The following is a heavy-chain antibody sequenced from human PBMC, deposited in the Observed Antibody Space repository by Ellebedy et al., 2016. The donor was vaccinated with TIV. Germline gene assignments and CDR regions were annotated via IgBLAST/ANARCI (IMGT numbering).Heavy chain of an antibody. D-gene: IGHD5-18*01. CDR3: ARSGRYSYGSSDY. CDR2: IYSGGST. CDR1: GFTVSSNY. J-gene: IGHJ4*02. Sequence: PGGSLRLSCAASGFTVSSNYMSWVRQAPGKGLEWVSVIYSGGSTYYADSVKGRFTISRDNSKNTLYLQMNSLRAEDTAVYYCARSGRYSYGSSDYWGQGTLVTVSS. V-gene: IGHV3-53*01.